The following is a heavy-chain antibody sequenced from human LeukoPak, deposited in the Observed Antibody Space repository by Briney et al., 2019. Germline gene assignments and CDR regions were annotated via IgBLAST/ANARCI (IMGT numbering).Heavy chain of an antibody. CDR1: GDSVSSNSAA. CDR3: ARVKGAVAGAFYYYYYGMDV. J-gene: IGHJ6*02. V-gene: IGHV6-1*01. Sequence: SQTLSLTCAISGDSVSSNSAAWNWIRQSPSRGLEWLGRTYYRSKWYNDYAVSVKSRITINPDTSKNQFSLQLNSVTPEDTAVYYCARVKGAVAGAFYYYYYGMDVWGQGTTVTVSS. CDR2: TYYRSKWYN. D-gene: IGHD6-19*01.